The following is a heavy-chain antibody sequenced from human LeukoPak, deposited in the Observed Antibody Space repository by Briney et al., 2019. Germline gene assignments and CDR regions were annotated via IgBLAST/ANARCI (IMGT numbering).Heavy chain of an antibody. V-gene: IGHV1-46*01. CDR3: ARTVVVAATRGHYGMDV. CDR2: INPSGGST. Sequence: HRASVKVSCEASGYTFTSYYMHWVRQAPGQGLEWMGIINPSGGSTSYAQKFQGRVTMTRDTSTSTVYMELSSLRSEDTAVYYCARTVVVAATRGHYGMDVWGQGTTVTVSS. D-gene: IGHD2-15*01. J-gene: IGHJ6*02. CDR1: GYTFTSYY.